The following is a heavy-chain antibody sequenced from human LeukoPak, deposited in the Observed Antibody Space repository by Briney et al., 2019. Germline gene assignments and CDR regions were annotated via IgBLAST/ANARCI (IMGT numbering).Heavy chain of an antibody. Sequence: GGSLRLSCAASGFTFSSYSMNWVRQAPGKGLEWVSVIYSGGSTYYADSVKGRFTISRDNSKNTLYLQMNSLRAEDTAVYYCARGTIAARSTGGDAFDIWGQGTMVTVSS. CDR3: ARGTIAARSTGGDAFDI. D-gene: IGHD6-6*01. CDR2: IYSGGST. CDR1: GFTFSSYS. J-gene: IGHJ3*02. V-gene: IGHV3-66*01.